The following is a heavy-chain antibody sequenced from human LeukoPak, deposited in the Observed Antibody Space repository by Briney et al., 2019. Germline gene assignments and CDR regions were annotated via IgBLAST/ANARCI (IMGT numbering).Heavy chain of an antibody. V-gene: IGHV3-23*01. CDR1: GFTFSSYW. J-gene: IGHJ5*02. CDR3: AKVSAADVVRGLRLVLGWFDP. CDR2: ISGSGGST. D-gene: IGHD6-19*01. Sequence: PGGSLRLSCAASGFTFSSYWMSWVRQAPGKGLEWVSAISGSGGSTYYADSVKGRFTISRDNSKNTLYLQMNSLRAEDTAVYYCAKVSAADVVRGLRLVLGWFDPWGQGTLVTVSS.